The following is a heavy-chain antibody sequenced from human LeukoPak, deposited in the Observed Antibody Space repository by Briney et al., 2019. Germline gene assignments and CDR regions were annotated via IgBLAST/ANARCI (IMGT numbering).Heavy chain of an antibody. V-gene: IGHV4-34*01. J-gene: IGHJ4*02. CDR2: INHSGST. CDR3: ARGCSGGSCYVTVFDY. Sequence: PSETLSLTCAVYGGSFSGYYWSWIRQPPGKGLEWIGEINHSGSTNYNPSLKSRVTISVDTSKNQFSLKLSSVTAADTAVYYCARGCSGGSCYVTVFDYWGRGTLVTVSS. D-gene: IGHD2-15*01. CDR1: GGSFSGYY.